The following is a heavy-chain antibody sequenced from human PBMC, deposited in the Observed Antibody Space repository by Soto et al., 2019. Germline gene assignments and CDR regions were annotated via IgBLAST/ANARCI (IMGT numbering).Heavy chain of an antibody. D-gene: IGHD3-22*01. CDR3: ASLHNSSPRYYYYYMDV. V-gene: IGHV4-59*01. Sequence: TSETLSLTCTVSGGSISSYYWSWIRQPPGKGLEWIGYIYYSGSTNYNPSLKSRVTISVDTSKNQFSLKLSPVTAADTAVYYCASLHNSSPRYYYYYMDVWGKGTTVTVSS. CDR2: IYYSGST. J-gene: IGHJ6*03. CDR1: GGSISSYY.